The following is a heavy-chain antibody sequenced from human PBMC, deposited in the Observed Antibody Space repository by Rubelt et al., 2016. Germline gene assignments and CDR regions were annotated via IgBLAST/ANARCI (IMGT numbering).Heavy chain of an antibody. Sequence: QVQLVQSGAEVKKPGSSVKVSCKASGGTFSSYAISWVRQAPGQGLEWMGRIIPILGTANYAQKFQGRVTITADESTSTAYMELSSLRSEDTAVYYGAGPPTGTVDGTAPHPLYDSGMDVGGQGTTVTVSS. CDR2: IIPILGTA. J-gene: IGHJ6*02. CDR1: GGTFSSYA. V-gene: IGHV1-69*11. D-gene: IGHD6-19*01. CDR3: AGPPTGTVDGTAPHPLYDSGMDV.